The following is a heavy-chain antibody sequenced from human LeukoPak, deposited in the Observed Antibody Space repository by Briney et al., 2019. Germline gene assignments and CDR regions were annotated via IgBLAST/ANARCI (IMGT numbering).Heavy chain of an antibody. CDR1: GFTFSSYA. D-gene: IGHD3-16*01. Sequence: PGGSLRLSCAASGFTFSSYAMHWVRQAPGKGLEWVAVISYDGSNKYYAVSVKGRFTISRDNSKNTLYLQMNSLRAEDTAVYYCARGGGIIIDYWGQGTLVTVSS. CDR2: ISYDGSNK. V-gene: IGHV3-30-3*01. CDR3: ARGGGIIIDY. J-gene: IGHJ4*02.